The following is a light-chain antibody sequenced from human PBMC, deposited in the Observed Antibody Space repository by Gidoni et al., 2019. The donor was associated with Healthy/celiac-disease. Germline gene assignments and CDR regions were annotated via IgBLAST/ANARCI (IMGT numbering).Light chain of an antibody. CDR2: DAS. J-gene: IGKJ4*01. CDR3: QQRSNWPLLT. V-gene: IGKV3-11*01. Sequence: VFPHSPATLSLSPGERATLSCRASQSVSSYLAWYQQKPGQAPRLLIYDASNRATGIPARFSGSGSGTDFTLTISSLEPEDFAVYYCQQRSNWPLLTFGGGTKVEIK. CDR1: QSVSSY.